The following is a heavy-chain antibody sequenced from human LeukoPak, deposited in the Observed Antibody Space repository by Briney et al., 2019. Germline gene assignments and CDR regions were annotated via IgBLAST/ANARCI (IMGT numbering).Heavy chain of an antibody. Sequence: GGSLRLSCAASGFTFSPDWMNWFRQAPGKGLERVAVIKEDGSEGLYDGSVEGRFTISRDSGKNSLYLQVNSLRAGDTAVYYCGGGAGCLSDGWGQGTLVTVSS. V-gene: IGHV3-7*03. CDR2: IKEDGSEG. CDR1: GFTFSPDW. D-gene: IGHD2-8*01. J-gene: IGHJ4*02. CDR3: GGGAGCLSDG.